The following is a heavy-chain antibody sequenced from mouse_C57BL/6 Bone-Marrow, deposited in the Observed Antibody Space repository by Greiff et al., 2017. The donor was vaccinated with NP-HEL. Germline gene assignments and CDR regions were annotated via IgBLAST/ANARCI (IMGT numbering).Heavy chain of an antibody. CDR1: GYSITSGYY. J-gene: IGHJ2*01. D-gene: IGHD4-1*01. V-gene: IGHV3-6*01. CDR2: ISYDGSN. CDR3: ARTGTECDY. Sequence: EVQLMESGPGLVKPSQSLSLTCSVTGYSITSGYYWNWIRQFPGNKLEWMGYISYDGSNNYNPSLKNRISITRDTSKNQFFLKLNSVTTEDTATYYCARTGTECDYWGQGTTLTVSS.